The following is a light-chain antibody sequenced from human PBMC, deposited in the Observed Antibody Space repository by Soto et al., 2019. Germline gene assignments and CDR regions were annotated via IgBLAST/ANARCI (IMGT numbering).Light chain of an antibody. J-gene: IGKJ5*01. V-gene: IGKV3-15*01. Sequence: EIVMTQSPATLSVSPGERATLSCRASQSVSSNLAWYQQKPGQAPRLLIYGASTRATGIPARFSGSGSGTEFTLTISRLQSEDFAVYYCQQYNNRITFGQGTRLEIK. CDR3: QQYNNRIT. CDR1: QSVSSN. CDR2: GAS.